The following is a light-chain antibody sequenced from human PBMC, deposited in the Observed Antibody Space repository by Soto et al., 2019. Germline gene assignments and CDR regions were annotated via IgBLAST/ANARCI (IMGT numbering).Light chain of an antibody. V-gene: IGKV3-15*01. J-gene: IGKJ4*01. CDR1: QSVTST. Sequence: EIVMTQSPATVSVSPGERSTLSCTASQSVTSTLAWYQQKPGQTPRLLIYDASTRATGIPARFSGSGSGTEFTLTISSLRSEDFAVYYCQQYNNWPLTFGGGTKVDIK. CDR3: QQYNNWPLT. CDR2: DAS.